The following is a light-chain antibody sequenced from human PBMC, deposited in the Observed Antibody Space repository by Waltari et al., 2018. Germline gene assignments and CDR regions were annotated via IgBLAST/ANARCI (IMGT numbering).Light chain of an antibody. V-gene: IGLV2-23*02. CDR1: NSAIGDYNY. J-gene: IGLJ2*01. Sequence: QSALTQPASVSGSPGQSITISCTGTNSAIGDYNYVSCDQQHPGRVPKLIIYDVVKRPSGITDRFSGSKSGNTASLTVSGHQPEDESHYFCCSYAGRKTLIFGGGTELTV. CDR2: DVV. CDR3: CSYAGRKTLI.